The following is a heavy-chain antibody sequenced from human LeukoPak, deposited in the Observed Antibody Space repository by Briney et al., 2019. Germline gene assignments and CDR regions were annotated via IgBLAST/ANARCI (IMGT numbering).Heavy chain of an antibody. D-gene: IGHD3-3*01. CDR3: ARDARGWSGFDY. CDR1: GGSISSYY. Sequence: SETLSLTCSVSGGSISSYYWSWIRQPAGKGREWIGRIYTTGNTVYNPSLKSRVTMSVDTSKNQFSLNLSSVTAADTAVYYCARDARGWSGFDYWGQGTLVTVSS. J-gene: IGHJ4*02. V-gene: IGHV4-4*07. CDR2: IYTTGNT.